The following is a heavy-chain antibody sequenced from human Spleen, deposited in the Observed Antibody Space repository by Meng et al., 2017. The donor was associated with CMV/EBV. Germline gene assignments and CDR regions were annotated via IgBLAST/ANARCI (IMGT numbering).Heavy chain of an antibody. CDR1: GFTFSSYD. D-gene: IGHD3-16*01. Sequence: GESLKISCAASGFTFSSYDMYWVRQATGKGLEWVSGIGSAGDTYYPGSVKGRFTISRDNSKNTLYVEMNGLSPEDTAVYYCARGQDDWDYYYGLDVWGQGTTVTVSS. V-gene: IGHV3-13*01. CDR2: IGSAGDT. CDR3: ARGQDDWDYYYGLDV. J-gene: IGHJ6*02.